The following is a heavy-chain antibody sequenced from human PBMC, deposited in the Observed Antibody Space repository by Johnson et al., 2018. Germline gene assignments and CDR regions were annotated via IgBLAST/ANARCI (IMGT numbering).Heavy chain of an antibody. V-gene: IGHV4-59*01. Sequence: QVQLQESGPGLVKPSETLSLTCTVSGASISSYYWSWIRQPPGKGLEWIGYIYYTGSTNYNPSLKSRVTISIDPSKNQFSLKLSSVTTGDTAVYYCARGSRYLDSTGCYGPWYYSNVDVGGTGTTVSVSS. J-gene: IGHJ6*03. CDR3: ARGSRYLDSTGCYGPWYYSNVDV. CDR2: IYYTGST. CDR1: GASISSYY. D-gene: IGHD2-2*01.